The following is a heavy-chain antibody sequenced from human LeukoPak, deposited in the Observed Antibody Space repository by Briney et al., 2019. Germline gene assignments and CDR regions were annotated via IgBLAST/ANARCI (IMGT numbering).Heavy chain of an antibody. J-gene: IGHJ3*02. Sequence: PGGSLRLSCAASGFTFSTYSMNWVRQAPGKGLEWVSYISSSSSTIYYADSVRGRFTISRDNAKNSLYLQMNSLRAGDTAVYYCAKERGGYSAMDASDICGQGTMVTVSS. CDR2: ISSSSSTI. D-gene: IGHD5-12*01. CDR3: AKERGGYSAMDASDI. V-gene: IGHV3-48*01. CDR1: GFTFSTYS.